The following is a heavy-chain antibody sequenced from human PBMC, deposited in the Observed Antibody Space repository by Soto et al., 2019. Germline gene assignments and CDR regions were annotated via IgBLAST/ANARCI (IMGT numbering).Heavy chain of an antibody. CDR2: IDTDGGGT. D-gene: IGHD2-8*01. Sequence: EVQLVESGGGLVQPGGSLRVSCAASGFTFRSHRIHWVRQAPGKGLEWVSRIDTDGGGTSYADSVKGRFTISTDNAENTFYLQMNGRRAKNPAVYYCAAVFAAWGLRPLFPLSS. J-gene: IGHJ5*02. CDR1: GFTFRSHR. CDR3: AAVFAA. V-gene: IGHV3-74*01.